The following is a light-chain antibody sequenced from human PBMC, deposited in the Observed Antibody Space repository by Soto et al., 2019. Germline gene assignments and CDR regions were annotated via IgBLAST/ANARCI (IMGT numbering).Light chain of an antibody. CDR2: GDN. CDR1: SPNIGAEYD. J-gene: IGLJ1*01. Sequence: QSALTQPPSVSGAPGQRVAISCTGSSPNIGAEYDVHWYQQLPGTAPKRLIYGDNNRPSGVPDRFSGSKSGTSASLAITGLQPEDEADYYCQSYDSSLTTFVFGTGTKVTVL. V-gene: IGLV1-40*01. CDR3: QSYDSSLTTFV.